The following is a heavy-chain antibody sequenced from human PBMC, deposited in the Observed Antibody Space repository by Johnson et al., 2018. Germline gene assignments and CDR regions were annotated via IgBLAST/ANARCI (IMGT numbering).Heavy chain of an antibody. CDR1: GGSFSGYY. V-gene: IGHV4-34*01. J-gene: IGHJ4*02. CDR3: ARMYSTYFDS. CDR2: INHSGST. Sequence: QVQLQQWGAGLLKPSETLSLTCAVYGGSFSGYYWSWIRQPPGKGLEWIGEINHSGSTNYNPSLKSRVTISVDTSKNQFSLKVSSVTAADTAVYYCARMYSTYFDSWGQGTLVTVSS. D-gene: IGHD4-11*01.